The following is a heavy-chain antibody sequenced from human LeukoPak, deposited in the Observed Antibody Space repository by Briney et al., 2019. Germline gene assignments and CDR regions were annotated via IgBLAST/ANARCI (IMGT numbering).Heavy chain of an antibody. J-gene: IGHJ4*02. CDR2: ISGSGGST. Sequence: GGSLRLSCAASGFTFSSYAMSWVRQAPGKGLEWVSAISGSGGSTHYADSVKGRFTISRDNSKNTLYLQMNSLRAEDTAVYYCAKDPDEGGLGYFDYWGQGTLVTVSS. V-gene: IGHV3-23*01. CDR1: GFTFSSYA. CDR3: AKDPDEGGLGYFDY. D-gene: IGHD1-14*01.